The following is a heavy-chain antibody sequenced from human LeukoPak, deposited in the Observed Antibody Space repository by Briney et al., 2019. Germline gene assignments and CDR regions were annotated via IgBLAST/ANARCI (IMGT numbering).Heavy chain of an antibody. Sequence: PETLSLTCTVSGGSINSYYWNWIRQPPGKGLEWIGYISYSGNTNYNPSLKSRVTISVDTSKNQFSLKLSSVTAADTAVYYCARLRSFDWYNFDYWGQGTLVTVSS. V-gene: IGHV4-59*01. CDR2: ISYSGNT. J-gene: IGHJ4*02. CDR3: ARLRSFDWYNFDY. D-gene: IGHD3-9*01. CDR1: GGSINSYY.